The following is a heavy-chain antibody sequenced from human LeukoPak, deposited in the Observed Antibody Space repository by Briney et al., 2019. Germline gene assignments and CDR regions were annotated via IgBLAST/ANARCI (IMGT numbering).Heavy chain of an antibody. D-gene: IGHD3-10*01. CDR2: ISSSSNNK. CDR3: ARCDYYYDSGSYLLPFDS. Sequence: GGTLRLSCAASGFTLSSYSMNWVRQPPGKGLEWVSSISSSSNNKYYADTVKGRFIISRDIVKNSLYLQMNSLRAEETGVYYCARCDYYYDSGSYLLPFDSWGQGTLVTVSS. J-gene: IGHJ4*02. V-gene: IGHV3-21*01. CDR1: GFTLSSYS.